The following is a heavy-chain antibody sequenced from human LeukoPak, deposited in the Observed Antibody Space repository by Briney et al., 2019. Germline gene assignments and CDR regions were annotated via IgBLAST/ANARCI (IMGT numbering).Heavy chain of an antibody. J-gene: IGHJ4*02. CDR3: ARDIVGAGYFDY. V-gene: IGHV3-30*04. Sequence: GGSLRLSCAVSGFTFSSYAIHWVRQAPGKGLEWVAIISYDGRNKHYGDSVKGRFTISRDNSKNTLYLQMNSLRAEDTAVYYCARDIVGAGYFDYWGQGTVVTVSS. CDR1: GFTFSSYA. CDR2: ISYDGRNK. D-gene: IGHD1-26*01.